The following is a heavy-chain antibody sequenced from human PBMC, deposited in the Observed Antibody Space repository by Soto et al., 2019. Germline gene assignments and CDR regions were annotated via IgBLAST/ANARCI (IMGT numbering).Heavy chain of an antibody. Sequence: QVQLQQWGAGLLKPSETLSLSCAVYGASFSGYYWNWIRQPPGKGLEWIGEINQSGSTNYSPSLKTRVTISVYTSKKQFSLRVSSVTAADTAGYYCARSFSGTGRYFDYWGQGTLVTVSS. CDR2: INQSGST. CDR1: GASFSGYY. D-gene: IGHD1-1*01. CDR3: ARSFSGTGRYFDY. V-gene: IGHV4-34*02. J-gene: IGHJ4*02.